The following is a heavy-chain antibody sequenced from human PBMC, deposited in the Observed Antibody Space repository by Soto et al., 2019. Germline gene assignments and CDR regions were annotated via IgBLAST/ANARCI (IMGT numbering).Heavy chain of an antibody. J-gene: IGHJ3*02. Sequence: SVKVSCKASGFIFTGSAMQWVRQARGQRLEWIGWIVVGSGNTNYAQKFQERVTITRDMSTSTAYMELSSLRSEDTAVYYCAARSGWYGGAFDIWGQGTMVT. V-gene: IGHV1-58*02. CDR3: AARSGWYGGAFDI. CDR2: IVVGSGNT. D-gene: IGHD6-19*01. CDR1: GFIFTGSA.